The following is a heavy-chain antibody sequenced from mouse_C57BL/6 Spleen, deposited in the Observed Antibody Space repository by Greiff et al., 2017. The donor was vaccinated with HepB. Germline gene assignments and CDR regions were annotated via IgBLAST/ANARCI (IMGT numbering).Heavy chain of an antibody. V-gene: IGHV2-9-1*01. J-gene: IGHJ3*01. Sequence: VKLMESGPGLVAPSQSLSITCTVSGFSFTSYAISWVRQPPGKGLEWLGVIWTGGGTNYNSALKSRLSISKDNSKSQVFLKMNSLQTDDTARYYCAGQYGYDGNWFAYWGQGTLVTVSA. CDR3: AGQYGYDGNWFAY. CDR1: GFSFTSYA. D-gene: IGHD2-2*01. CDR2: IWTGGGT.